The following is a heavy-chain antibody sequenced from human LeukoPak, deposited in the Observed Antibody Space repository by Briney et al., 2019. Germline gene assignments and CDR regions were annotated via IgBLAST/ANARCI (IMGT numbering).Heavy chain of an antibody. J-gene: IGHJ6*02. CDR2: IYYSGST. CDR1: GGSISSYY. D-gene: IGHD3-10*01. CDR3: ARDSGAGSGNGMDV. V-gene: IGHV4-59*01. Sequence: PSETLSLTCTVSGGSISSYYWSWIRQPPGKGLEWIGYIYYSGSTNYNPSLKSRVTISVDTSKNQFSLKLSSVTAADTAVYYCARDSGAGSGNGMDVWGQGTTVTVSS.